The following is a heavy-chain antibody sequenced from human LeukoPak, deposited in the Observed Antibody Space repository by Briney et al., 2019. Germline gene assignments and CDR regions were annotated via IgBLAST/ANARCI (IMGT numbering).Heavy chain of an antibody. D-gene: IGHD6-19*01. CDR1: GGSISSYY. Sequence: SETLSLTCTVSGGSISSYYWSWIRQPPGKGLEWIGYIYYSGSTNYNPSLKSRVTISVDTSKNQFSLKLSSVTAADTAVYHCARGSSAVAGTGIDYWGQGTLVTVSS. CDR2: IYYSGST. V-gene: IGHV4-59*01. J-gene: IGHJ4*02. CDR3: ARGSSAVAGTGIDY.